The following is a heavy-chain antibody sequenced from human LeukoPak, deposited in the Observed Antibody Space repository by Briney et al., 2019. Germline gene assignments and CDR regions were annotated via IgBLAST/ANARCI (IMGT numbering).Heavy chain of an antibody. J-gene: IGHJ4*02. CDR1: GYTFSIYY. CDR2: INPNSGGT. Sequence: GASVKVSCKASGYTFSIYYIHWVRQAPGQGLEWMGWINPNSGGTNYAQKFQGRVTMTRDTSISTAYMELSRLRSDDTAVYYCARGVPIVVVPAAILDYWGQGTLVTVPS. V-gene: IGHV1-2*02. CDR3: ARGVPIVVVPAAILDY. D-gene: IGHD2-2*01.